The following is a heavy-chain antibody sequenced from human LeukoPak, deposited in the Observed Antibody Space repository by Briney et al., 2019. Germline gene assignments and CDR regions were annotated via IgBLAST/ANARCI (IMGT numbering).Heavy chain of an antibody. V-gene: IGHV4-61*02. J-gene: IGHJ1*01. CDR2: IYTSGST. Sequence: SETLSLTCTVSGGSISSGSYYWSWIRQPAGKGLEWIGRIYTSGSTNYNPSLKSRVTISVDTSKNQFSLKLSSVTAADTAVYYCARETWQQLVLSHEYFQHWGQGTLVTVSS. CDR1: GGSISSGSYY. D-gene: IGHD6-13*01. CDR3: ARETWQQLVLSHEYFQH.